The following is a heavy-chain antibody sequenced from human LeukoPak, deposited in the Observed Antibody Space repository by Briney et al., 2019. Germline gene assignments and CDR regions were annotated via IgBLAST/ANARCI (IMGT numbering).Heavy chain of an antibody. V-gene: IGHV4-34*01. CDR1: GGSFSGYY. Sequence: PSETLSLTCAVYGGSFSGYYWSWIRQPPGKGLEWIGEINHSGSTNYNPSLKSRVTMSVDTSKNQFSLKLSSVTAADTAVYYCARDHGGMRYFDWLPYYFDYWGQGTLVTVSS. J-gene: IGHJ4*02. CDR2: INHSGST. D-gene: IGHD3-9*01. CDR3: ARDHGGMRYFDWLPYYFDY.